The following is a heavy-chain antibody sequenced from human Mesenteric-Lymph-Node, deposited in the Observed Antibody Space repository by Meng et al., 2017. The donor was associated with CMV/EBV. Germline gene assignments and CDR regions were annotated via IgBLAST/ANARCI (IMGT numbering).Heavy chain of an antibody. J-gene: IGHJ4*02. D-gene: IGHD2-8*01. Sequence: GESLKISCAASGFTFSSYAMTWVRQAPGKGLEWVSAISASGHNTYYSDSVKGRFTISRDNSRNTLYLQMNSLRAEDTAVYYCANWREGSQVYFDYWGQGRLVTVSS. CDR3: ANWREGSQVYFDY. CDR1: GFTFSSYA. V-gene: IGHV3-23*01. CDR2: ISASGHNT.